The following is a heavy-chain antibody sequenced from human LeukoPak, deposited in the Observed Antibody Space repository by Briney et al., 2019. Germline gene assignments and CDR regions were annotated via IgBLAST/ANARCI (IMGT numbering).Heavy chain of an antibody. J-gene: IGHJ6*02. CDR3: ARGPAERLIVVAPDYGMDV. D-gene: IGHD2-15*01. CDR2: TNHSGST. CDR1: GGSFSGYY. Sequence: PSETLSLTCAVYGGSFSGYYWSWIRQPPGKGLEWIGETNHSGSTNYNPSLKSRVTISVDTSKNQFSLKLSSVTAADTAVYYCARGPAERLIVVAPDYGMDVWGQGTTVTVSS. V-gene: IGHV4-34*01.